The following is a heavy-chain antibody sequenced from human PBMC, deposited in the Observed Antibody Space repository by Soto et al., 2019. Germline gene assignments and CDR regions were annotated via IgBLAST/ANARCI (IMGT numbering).Heavy chain of an antibody. V-gene: IGHV1-69*01. CDR3: ARGRQTYFDLWSGAYDAFDI. Sequence: SVKVSCKATGGTYSNYAISWVRQPPGKGLDWMVGIIPIFATANYAQKCQGRVTITADESTSTAYMELSSLRAEDTAVYYCARGRQTYFDLWSGAYDAFDISGQGTMVTVSS. D-gene: IGHD3-3*01. CDR2: IIPIFATA. J-gene: IGHJ3*02. CDR1: GGTYSNYA.